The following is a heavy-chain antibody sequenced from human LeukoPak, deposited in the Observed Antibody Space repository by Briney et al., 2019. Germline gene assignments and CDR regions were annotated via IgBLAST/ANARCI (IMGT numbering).Heavy chain of an antibody. V-gene: IGHV1-18*01. D-gene: IGHD3-22*01. Sequence: ASVKVSCTASGYTFTSYGISWVRQAPGQGLEWMGWISAYNGNTNYAQKLQGRVTMTTDTSTSTAYMELRSLRSDDTAVYYCARVGGDYDSSDEPVYWGQGTLVTVSS. CDR1: GYTFTSYG. CDR3: ARVGGDYDSSDEPVY. CDR2: ISAYNGNT. J-gene: IGHJ4*02.